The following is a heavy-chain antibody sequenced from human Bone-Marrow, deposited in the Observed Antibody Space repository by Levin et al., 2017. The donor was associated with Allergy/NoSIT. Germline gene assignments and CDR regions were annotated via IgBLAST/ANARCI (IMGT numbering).Heavy chain of an antibody. CDR3: TRGPGRSSAAAPSDL. D-gene: IGHD6-25*01. CDR1: GFNVRHSY. J-gene: IGHJ5*02. V-gene: IGHV3-11*01. Sequence: GGSLRLSCEASGFNVRHSYMTWVRQTPGKGLEWVSYISSRVSPIYYSASMKGRVTISRDNAKNSLYLQMNNLRAEATAVYYCTRGPGRSSAAAPSDLWGQGSLVIVSS. CDR2: ISSRVSPI.